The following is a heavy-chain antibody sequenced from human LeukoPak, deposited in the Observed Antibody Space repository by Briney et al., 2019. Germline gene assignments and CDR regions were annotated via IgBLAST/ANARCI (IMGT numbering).Heavy chain of an antibody. CDR2: IYYSGST. CDR1: GGSISSYSYY. V-gene: IGHV4-39*07. D-gene: IGHD3-22*01. J-gene: IGHJ4*02. CDR3: TTKYYYDSSDYYVIDY. Sequence: SPSETLSLTCTVSGGSISSYSYYWGWIRQPPGKGLEWIGNIYYSGSTNYNPSLKSRVTISVETSKNQFSLKLSSVTAEDTAVYYCTTKYYYDSSDYYVIDYWGQGTLVIVSS.